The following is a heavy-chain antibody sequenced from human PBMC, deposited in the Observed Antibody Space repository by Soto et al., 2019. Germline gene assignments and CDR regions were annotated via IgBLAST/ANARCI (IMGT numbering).Heavy chain of an antibody. CDR2: ISYDGSNK. D-gene: IGHD2-21*02. V-gene: IGHV3-30*18. CDR3: AKDYGGNFGYYYGMDV. CDR1: GFTFSSYG. Sequence: QVQLVESGGGVVQPGRSLRLSCAASGFTFSSYGMHWVRQAPGKGLEWVAVISYDGSNKYYADSVKGRFTISRDNSKNTLYLQMNSLRAEDTAVYYCAKDYGGNFGYYYGMDVWGQGTTVTVSS. J-gene: IGHJ6*02.